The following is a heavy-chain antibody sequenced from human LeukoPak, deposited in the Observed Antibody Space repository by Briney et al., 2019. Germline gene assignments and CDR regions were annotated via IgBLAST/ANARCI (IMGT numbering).Heavy chain of an antibody. D-gene: IGHD6-19*01. CDR1: GGSFSSYY. Sequence: PSGTLSLTCAVYGGSFSSYYWSWLRQPPGKGLEWIGEINHSGSTNYNPSLKSRVTISVDTSKNQFSLKLSSVTAADTAVYYCTLIAVAHYYFDYWGQGTLVTVSS. J-gene: IGHJ4*02. CDR3: TLIAVAHYYFDY. CDR2: INHSGST. V-gene: IGHV4-34*01.